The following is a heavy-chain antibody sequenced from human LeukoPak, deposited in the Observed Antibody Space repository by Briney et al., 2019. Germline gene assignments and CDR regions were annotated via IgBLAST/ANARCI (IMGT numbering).Heavy chain of an antibody. V-gene: IGHV3-74*01. D-gene: IGHD3-9*01. Sequence: GGSLRLSCAAAGFTFSTYRMHWVRQAPGKGLLWVSRIEGDGSGTTYADSVKGRFTISRDNAKSTLYLQMNSLRDEDTAVYYCVTGLDSRGNSWGQGTLVTVSS. J-gene: IGHJ4*02. CDR1: GFTFSTYR. CDR3: VTGLDSRGNS. CDR2: IEGDGSGT.